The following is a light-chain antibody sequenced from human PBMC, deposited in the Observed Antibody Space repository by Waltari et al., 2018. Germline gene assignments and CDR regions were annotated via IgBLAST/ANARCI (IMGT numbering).Light chain of an antibody. V-gene: IGKV1-39*01. CDR3: QQSYRSPHT. CDR2: VAF. J-gene: IGKJ4*01. Sequence: DIQMTQSPSSLSASVGDRVTITCRASQSINNYLNWYQHKTGKAPKLLIYVAFNLQTGVPSRFSGRRSGTDLTLTIYRLQPEDFATYYCQQSYRSPHTFGGGTKVEIK. CDR1: QSINNY.